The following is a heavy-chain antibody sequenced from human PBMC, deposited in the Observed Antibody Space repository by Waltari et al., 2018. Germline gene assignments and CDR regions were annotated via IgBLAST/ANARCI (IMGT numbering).Heavy chain of an antibody. Sequence: QVQLQESGPGLVKPSETLSLTCTVSGGSISSYYWSWLRQPPGKGQGCIGNIDDSGSTNYNPSHKSRVTISVDTSKNQFSLKLSSVTAADTAVYYCARDREDIDYGYGMDVWGQGTTVTVSS. CDR1: GGSISSYY. J-gene: IGHJ6*02. CDR3: ARDREDIDYGYGMDV. D-gene: IGHD2-15*01. V-gene: IGHV4-59*01. CDR2: IDDSGST.